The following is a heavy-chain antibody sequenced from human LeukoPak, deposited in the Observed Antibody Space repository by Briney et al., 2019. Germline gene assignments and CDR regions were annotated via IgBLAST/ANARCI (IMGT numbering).Heavy chain of an antibody. D-gene: IGHD5-24*01. J-gene: IGHJ3*02. CDR3: ARKDGDI. CDR1: GGSFSNYY. V-gene: IGHV4-4*07. CDR2: IDASGST. Sequence: SETLSLTCTVSGGSFSNYYWSWIRQPAGRGLEWIGRIDASGSTNFNPSLKSRVTMSVDSSKNQFSLGLSSVTAADTALYYCARKDGDIWGQGTMVTVSS.